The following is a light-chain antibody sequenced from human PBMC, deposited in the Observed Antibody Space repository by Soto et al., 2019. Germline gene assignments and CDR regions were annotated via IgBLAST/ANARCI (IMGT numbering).Light chain of an antibody. CDR2: DAS. Sequence: DIQMTQSPSSLSASVGDRVTITCQASQDISNYLNWYQQKPGKAPKLLIYDASNLETGVPSRFSGSGSGTDFTCTLSSLQPEDIATYYCQQYDYLPYTFGQGTKLEIK. CDR3: QQYDYLPYT. CDR1: QDISNY. J-gene: IGKJ2*01. V-gene: IGKV1-33*01.